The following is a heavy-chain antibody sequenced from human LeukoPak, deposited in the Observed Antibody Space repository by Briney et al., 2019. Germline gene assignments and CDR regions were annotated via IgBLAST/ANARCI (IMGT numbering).Heavy chain of an antibody. Sequence: ASVKVSCKASGYTFTSYGISWVRQAPGQGLEWMGWINPNSGGTNYAQKFQGRVTMTRDTSISTAYMELSRLRSDDTAVYYCARRHSSGPDAFDIWGQGTMVTVSS. CDR3: ARRHSSGPDAFDI. CDR2: INPNSGGT. CDR1: GYTFTSYG. J-gene: IGHJ3*02. D-gene: IGHD6-19*01. V-gene: IGHV1-2*02.